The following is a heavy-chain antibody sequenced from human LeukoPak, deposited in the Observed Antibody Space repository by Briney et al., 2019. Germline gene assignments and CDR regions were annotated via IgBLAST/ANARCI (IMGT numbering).Heavy chain of an antibody. CDR1: GYTFTGYY. D-gene: IGHD2-8*01. CDR2: INPNSGGT. J-gene: IGHJ4*02. V-gene: IGHV1-2*02. CDR3: ARDYCTNGVCYSFFDY. Sequence: ASVKVSCKASGYTFTGYYMHWVRQAPGQGLEWMGWINPNSGGTNYAQKFQGRVTMTRDTSISTACMELSRLRSDDTAVYYCARDYCTNGVCYSFFDYWGQGTLVTVSS.